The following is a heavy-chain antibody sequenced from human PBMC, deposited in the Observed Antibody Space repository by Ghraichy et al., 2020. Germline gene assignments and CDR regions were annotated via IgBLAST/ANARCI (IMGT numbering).Heavy chain of an antibody. CDR2: ISPNNDNT. CDR3: ARTIAYSSGWADAFDI. V-gene: IGHV1-18*04. D-gene: IGHD6-19*01. J-gene: IGHJ3*02. CDR1: GYTFTTYS. Sequence: ASVKVSCKASGYTFTTYSLSWVRQAPGQGLELMGWISPNNDNTNFAQKVQGRVTLTTDTSTSTAYMELGSLRSDDTAVYYCARTIAYSSGWADAFDIWGQGTMVTVSS.